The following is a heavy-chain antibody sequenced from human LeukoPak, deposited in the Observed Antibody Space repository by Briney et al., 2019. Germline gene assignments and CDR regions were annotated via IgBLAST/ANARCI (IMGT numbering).Heavy chain of an antibody. D-gene: IGHD5-18*01. CDR2: ITSISSYI. V-gene: IGHV3-21*01. CDR1: GFTFSSYS. J-gene: IGHJ6*03. CDR3: AKDSRRGYSYGYTYYYYMDV. Sequence: GGSLRLSCAASGFTFSSYSMNCVRQAPGKGLEWVSSITSISSYIYYADSVKGRFTISRDNSKNTLYLQMTSLRAEDTAVYYCAKDSRRGYSYGYTYYYYMDVWGKGTTVTISS.